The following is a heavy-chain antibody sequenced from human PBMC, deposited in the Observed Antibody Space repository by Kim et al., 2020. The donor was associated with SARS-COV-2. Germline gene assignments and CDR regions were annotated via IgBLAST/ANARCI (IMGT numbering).Heavy chain of an antibody. D-gene: IGHD6-6*01. J-gene: IGHJ6*02. CDR2: IKSKTDGGTT. CDR3: TPSIAARPDYYYYGMDV. Sequence: GGSLRLSCAASGFTFSNAWMSWVRQAPGKGLEWVGRIKSKTDGGTTDYAAPVKGRFTISRDDSKNTLYLQMNSLKTEDTAVYYCTPSIAARPDYYYYGMDVWGQGTTVTVSS. CDR1: GFTFSNAW. V-gene: IGHV3-15*01.